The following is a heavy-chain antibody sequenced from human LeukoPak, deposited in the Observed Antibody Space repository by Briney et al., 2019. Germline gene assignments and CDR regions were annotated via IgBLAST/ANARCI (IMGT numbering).Heavy chain of an antibody. V-gene: IGHV3-15*01. CDR3: ATSSSGHDFLFDY. Sequence: GGSLRLSCAASGFTFNIAWMSWVRQAPGKGLEWVGRIKSETDGGTTDYAAPVKSRFTISRNDSRNTLYLQMNSLNSEDSAMYYCATSSSGHDFLFDYWGPGTLVTVSS. CDR2: IKSETDGGTT. D-gene: IGHD5-12*01. J-gene: IGHJ4*02. CDR1: GFTFNIAW.